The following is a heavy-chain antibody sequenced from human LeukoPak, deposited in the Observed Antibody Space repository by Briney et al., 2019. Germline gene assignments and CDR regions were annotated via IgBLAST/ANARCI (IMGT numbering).Heavy chain of an antibody. CDR2: IKSKTDGGTT. Sequence: GGSLRLSCAASGFTFSNAWMSWVRQAPGKGLEWVGRIKSKTDGGTTDYAAPVKGRFTISRDDSKNTLYLKMNSLKTEDTAVYYCTTEGYYGSGSYHWFDPWGQGTLVTVSS. V-gene: IGHV3-15*01. CDR1: GFTFSNAW. J-gene: IGHJ5*02. D-gene: IGHD3-10*01. CDR3: TTEGYYGSGSYHWFDP.